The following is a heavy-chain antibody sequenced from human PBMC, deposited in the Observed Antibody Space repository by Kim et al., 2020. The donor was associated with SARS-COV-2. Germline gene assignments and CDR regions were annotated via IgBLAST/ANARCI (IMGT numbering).Heavy chain of an antibody. Sequence: GGSLRLSCAASGFSFNTYWMSWVRQAPGKGLEWVANIKQDGSEKYYVDSVKGRFTISRDNTNNSLYLQMDSLRAEDTAVYYCVRGPKILTGYYYQHYGMDVWGQGTTVTVSS. CDR1: GFSFNTYW. J-gene: IGHJ6*01. CDR2: IKQDGSEK. CDR3: VRGPKILTGYYYQHYGMDV. V-gene: IGHV3-7*03. D-gene: IGHD3-9*01.